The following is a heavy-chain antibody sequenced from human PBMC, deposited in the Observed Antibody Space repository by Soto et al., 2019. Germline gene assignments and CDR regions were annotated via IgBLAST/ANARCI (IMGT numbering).Heavy chain of an antibody. CDR3: ARDAGRDYYGSGSPNWFDP. CDR1: GFTFSSYS. V-gene: IGHV3-21*01. CDR2: ISSSSSYI. D-gene: IGHD3-10*01. Sequence: GGSLRLSCAASGFTFSSYSMNWVRQAPGKGLEWVSSISSSSSYIYYADSVKGRFTISRDNAKNSLYLQMNSLRAEDTAVYYCARDAGRDYYGSGSPNWFDPWGQGTLVTVS. J-gene: IGHJ5*02.